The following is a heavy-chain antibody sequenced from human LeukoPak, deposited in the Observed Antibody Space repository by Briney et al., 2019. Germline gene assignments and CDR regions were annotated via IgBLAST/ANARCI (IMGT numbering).Heavy chain of an antibody. V-gene: IGHV1-69*04. CDR1: GGTFSSYA. D-gene: IGHD2-2*01. Sequence: SVKVSCKASGGTFSSYAISWVRQAPGQGLEWMGRIIPILGIANYAQKFQGRVTITADKSTSTAYMELSSLGSEDTAVYYCARMEDCSSTSCSRGWFVPWGQGTLVTVSS. J-gene: IGHJ5*02. CDR3: ARMEDCSSTSCSRGWFVP. CDR2: IIPILGIA.